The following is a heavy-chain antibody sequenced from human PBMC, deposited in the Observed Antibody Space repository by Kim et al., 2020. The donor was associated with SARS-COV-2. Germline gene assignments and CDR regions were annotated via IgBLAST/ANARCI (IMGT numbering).Heavy chain of an antibody. CDR2: ISSSSSYI. V-gene: IGHV3-21*01. D-gene: IGHD3-10*01. CDR3: ARARVGADNRGKFDY. Sequence: GGSLRLSCAASGFTFSSYSMNWVRQAPGKGLEWVSSISSSSSYIYYADSVKGRFTISRDNAKNSLYLQMNSLRAEDTAVYYCARARVGADNRGKFDYWGQGTLVTVSS. CDR1: GFTFSSYS. J-gene: IGHJ4*02.